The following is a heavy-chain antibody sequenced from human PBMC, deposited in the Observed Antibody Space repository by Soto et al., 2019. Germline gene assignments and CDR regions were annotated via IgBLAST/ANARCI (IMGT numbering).Heavy chain of an antibody. CDR1: GGSISSSSYY. CDR3: AECDHGSSNGMYV. CDR2: IYYSGST. D-gene: IGHD6-6*01. Sequence: SETLSLTCTVSGGSISSSSYYWGWIRQPPGKGLEWIGSIYYSGSTYYNPSLKSRVTISVDTSKNQFSLKLSSVTAADTAVYCCAECDHGSSNGMYVCGQGTTVTVSS. J-gene: IGHJ6*02. V-gene: IGHV4-39*01.